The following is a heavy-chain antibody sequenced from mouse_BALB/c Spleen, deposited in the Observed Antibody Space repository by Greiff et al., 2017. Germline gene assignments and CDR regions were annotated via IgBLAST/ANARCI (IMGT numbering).Heavy chain of an antibody. D-gene: IGHD2-10*02. J-gene: IGHJ3*01. CDR1: GYSFTSYW. CDR2: IHPSDSET. Sequence: QVQLKESGAELVRPGASVKLSCKASGYSFTSYWMNWVKQRPGQGLEWIGMIHPSDSETRLNQKFKDKATLTVDKSSSTAYMQLSSPTSEDSAVYYCATGYGNYGGFAYWGQGTLVTVSA. CDR3: ATGYGNYGGFAY. V-gene: IGHV1-74*01.